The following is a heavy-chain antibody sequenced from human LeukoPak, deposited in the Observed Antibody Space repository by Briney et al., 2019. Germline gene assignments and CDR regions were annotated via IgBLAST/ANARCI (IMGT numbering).Heavy chain of an antibody. CDR2: INPNSGGT. Sequence: ASVKVSCKASGYTFTGYYMHWVRQAPGQGLEWMGWINPNSGGTNYAQKFQGRVTMARDTSISTAYMELSRLRSDDTAVYYCARDPWDCSSTSCFIGDAFDIWGQGTMVTVSS. CDR3: ARDPWDCSSTSCFIGDAFDI. V-gene: IGHV1-2*02. D-gene: IGHD2-2*01. J-gene: IGHJ3*02. CDR1: GYTFTGYY.